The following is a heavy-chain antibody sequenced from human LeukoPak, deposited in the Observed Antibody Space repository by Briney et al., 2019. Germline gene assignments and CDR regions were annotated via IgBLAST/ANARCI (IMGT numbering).Heavy chain of an antibody. J-gene: IGHJ3*02. D-gene: IGHD1-26*01. CDR2: ISGSGGST. V-gene: IGHV3-23*01. CDR3: AREAPRYSGSTGASDI. Sequence: GGSLRLSCAASGFTFSSYAMSWVRQAPGKGLEWVSAISGSGGSTYYADSVKGRFTISRDNAKNSLYLQMNSLRAEDTAVYYCAREAPRYSGSTGASDIWGQGTMVTVSS. CDR1: GFTFSSYA.